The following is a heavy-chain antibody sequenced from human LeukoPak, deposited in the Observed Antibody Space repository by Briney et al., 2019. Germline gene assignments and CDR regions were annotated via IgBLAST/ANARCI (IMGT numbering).Heavy chain of an antibody. CDR1: GGSISSGGYY. CDR3: ARRKGRDFIDN. CDR2: IYYSGST. V-gene: IGHV4-31*03. D-gene: IGHD2-21*02. Sequence: SETLSLTCTVSGGSISSGGYYWSWVRQHPGKGLEWIGYIYYSGSTYYNPSLKSRVTISVDTSKNQLSLKLSSVTAADTAVYYCARRKGRDFIDNWGQGALDTVSS. J-gene: IGHJ4*02.